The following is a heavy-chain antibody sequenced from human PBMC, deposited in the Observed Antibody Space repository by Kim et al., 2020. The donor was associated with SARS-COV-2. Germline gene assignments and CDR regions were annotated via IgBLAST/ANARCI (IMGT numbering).Heavy chain of an antibody. J-gene: IGHJ4*02. D-gene: IGHD1-26*01. CDR1: GFAFSTYC. V-gene: IGHV3-23*01. Sequence: GGSLRLSCAASGFAFSTYCMSWVRQAPGRGLEWVSYISGSGGVTHYADSVKGRFTISRDNSKNTLYLQMNSLRAEDTAVFYCAKGATGSYDYWGQGTLVTVSS. CDR3: AKGATGSYDY. CDR2: ISGSGGVT.